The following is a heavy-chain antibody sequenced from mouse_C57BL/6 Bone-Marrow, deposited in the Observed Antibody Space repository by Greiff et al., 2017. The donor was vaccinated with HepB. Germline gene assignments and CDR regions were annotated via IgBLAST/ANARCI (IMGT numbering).Heavy chain of an antibody. CDR1: GFSLTSYG. J-gene: IGHJ4*01. Sequence: VQLQESGPGLVQPSQSLSITCTVSGFSLTSYGVHWVRQSPGKGLEWLGVIWSGGSTVYNAAFISRLSISKDNSKSQVFFKMNSLQADDTAIYYCARKGYAMDYWGQGTSVTVSS. V-gene: IGHV2-2*01. CDR3: ARKGYAMDY. CDR2: IWSGGST.